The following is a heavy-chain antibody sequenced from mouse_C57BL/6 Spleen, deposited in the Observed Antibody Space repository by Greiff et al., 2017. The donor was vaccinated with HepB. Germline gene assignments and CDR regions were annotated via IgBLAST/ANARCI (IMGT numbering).Heavy chain of an antibody. CDR3: AREWSNGGFAY. CDR1: GFTFSSYA. J-gene: IGHJ3*01. D-gene: IGHD1-1*02. CDR2: ISDGGSYT. Sequence: EVKVVESGGGLVKPGGSLKLSCAASGFTFSSYAMSWVRQTPEKRLEWVATISDGGSYTYYPDNVKGRFTISRDNAKNNLYLQMSHLKSEDTAMYYCAREWSNGGFAYWGQGTLVTVSA. V-gene: IGHV5-4*01.